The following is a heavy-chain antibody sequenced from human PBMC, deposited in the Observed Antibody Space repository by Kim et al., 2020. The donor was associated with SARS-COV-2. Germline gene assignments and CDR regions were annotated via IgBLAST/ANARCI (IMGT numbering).Heavy chain of an antibody. CDR3: ARDQSSITMVRGPDPVSGMDV. Sequence: GGSLRLSCAASGFTFSSYGMHWVRQAPGKGLEWVAVISYDGSNKYYADSVKGRFTISRDNSKNTLYLQMNSLRAEDTAVYYCARDQSSITMVRGPDPVSGMDVWGQGTSDTVSS. V-gene: IGHV3-33*05. CDR2: ISYDGSNK. D-gene: IGHD3-10*01. CDR1: GFTFSSYG. J-gene: IGHJ6*02.